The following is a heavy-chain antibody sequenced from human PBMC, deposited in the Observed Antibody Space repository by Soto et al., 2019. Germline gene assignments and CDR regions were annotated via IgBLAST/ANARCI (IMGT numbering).Heavy chain of an antibody. CDR2: ISAHNGDT. J-gene: IGHJ4*02. Sequence: QVQLVQSGAEVKKPGASVKVSCKASGYTFPSYGISWVRQAPGQGLEWMGWISAHNGDTNSAPKFQGRVTMTTDTSTSTAYMELRSLRSDDTAMYYCTTDYRAACGGSCYYFDYWGQGTLVTVSA. D-gene: IGHD2-15*01. CDR3: TTDYRAACGGSCYYFDY. V-gene: IGHV1-18*01. CDR1: GYTFPSYG.